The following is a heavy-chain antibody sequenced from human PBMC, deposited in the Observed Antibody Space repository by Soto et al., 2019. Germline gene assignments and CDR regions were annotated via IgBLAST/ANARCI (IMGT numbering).Heavy chain of an antibody. CDR3: ARGTYGDY. CDR2: ISSDNGNT. V-gene: IGHV1-18*01. J-gene: IGHJ4*02. CDR1: GYTFTSYA. D-gene: IGHD3-10*01. Sequence: QVQLVQSGAEVKKPGASVKVSCKASGYTFTSYAISWVRQAPGQGLEWMGWISSDNGNTNYAQKLQGRVTLTTDTATTTAHMERRRLRSDDSAMYYCARGTYGDYWGQGTLVTVAS.